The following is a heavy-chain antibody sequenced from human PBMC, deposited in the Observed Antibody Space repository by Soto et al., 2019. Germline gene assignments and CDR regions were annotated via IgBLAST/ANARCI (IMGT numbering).Heavy chain of an antibody. V-gene: IGHV4-31*03. Sequence: SETLSLTCTVSGGSISSGGYYWSWIRQHPGKGLEWIGYINYGGTTYYNPSLKSGVTISVDTSKNQFSLKLSSVTAADTAVYYCARQANGDYVWLDYWGQGTLVTVSS. CDR1: GGSISSGGYY. J-gene: IGHJ4*02. CDR2: INYGGTT. CDR3: ARQANGDYVWLDY. D-gene: IGHD4-17*01.